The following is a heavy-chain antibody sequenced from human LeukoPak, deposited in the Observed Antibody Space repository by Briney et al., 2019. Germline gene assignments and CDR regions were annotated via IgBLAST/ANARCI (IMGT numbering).Heavy chain of an antibody. CDR1: GFSLSGYW. CDR3: ALAGLQYFDY. J-gene: IGHJ4*02. Sequence: GGSLRLSCVASGFSLSGYWMYWVRQAPGKGLMYISRNNGDGSTTNYADVVKGRFTMSRDNVKNTLYLQMNSLRVEDTAVYYCALAGLQYFDYWGQGTLVTVSS. V-gene: IGHV3-74*01. CDR2: NNGDGSTT.